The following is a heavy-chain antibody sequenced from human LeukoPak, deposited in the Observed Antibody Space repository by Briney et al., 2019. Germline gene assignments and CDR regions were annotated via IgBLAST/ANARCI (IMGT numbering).Heavy chain of an antibody. CDR3: AKMAVAGSHNWFDP. J-gene: IGHJ5*02. Sequence: PGGSLRLSCAASGFTFSSYVMSWVRQAPGKGLEWGSGISGSGGSTYYADSGKGRFTISRDNSKNTVNLQMNSLRVEDTAVYYCAKMAVAGSHNWFDPWGKGTLVTVSS. V-gene: IGHV3-23*01. CDR1: GFTFSSYV. CDR2: ISGSGGST. D-gene: IGHD6-19*01.